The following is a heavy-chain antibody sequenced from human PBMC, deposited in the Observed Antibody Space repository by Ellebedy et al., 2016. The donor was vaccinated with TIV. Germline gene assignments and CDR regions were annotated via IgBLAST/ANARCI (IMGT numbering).Heavy chain of an antibody. CDR2: IIPIFGTA. Sequence: SVKVSXXASGYTFTGYYMHWVRQAPGQGLEWMGGIIPIFGTANYAQKFQGRVTITADESTSTAYMELSSLRSEDTAVYYCAREPGGSYGGYFDYWGQGTLVTVSS. D-gene: IGHD1-26*01. V-gene: IGHV1-69*13. J-gene: IGHJ4*02. CDR3: AREPGGSYGGYFDY. CDR1: GYTFTGYY.